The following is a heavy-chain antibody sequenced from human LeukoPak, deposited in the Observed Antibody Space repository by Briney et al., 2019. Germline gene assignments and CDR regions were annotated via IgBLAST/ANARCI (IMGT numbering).Heavy chain of an antibody. CDR1: GFTFSSYG. Sequence: GGSLRLSCAASGFTFSSYGMHWVRQAPGKGLEWVAVISYDGSNKYYADSVKGRFTVSRDSSNNTLYLQMNSLRGEDTAVYYCAKLTSWAGNGFDIWGQGTMVTVSS. D-gene: IGHD3-10*01. CDR2: ISYDGSNK. V-gene: IGHV3-30*18. J-gene: IGHJ3*02. CDR3: AKLTSWAGNGFDI.